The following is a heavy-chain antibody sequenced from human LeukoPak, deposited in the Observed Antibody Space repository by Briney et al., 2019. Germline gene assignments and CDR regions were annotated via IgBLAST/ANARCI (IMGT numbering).Heavy chain of an antibody. CDR3: ASGCDSHI. CDR2: IYYSGRT. CDR1: GGSISSSSYY. J-gene: IGHJ3*02. V-gene: IGHV4-39*07. Sequence: SETLSLTCTVSGGSISSSSYYWRWIRQPPGMGVEWIGSIYYSGRTYYNPSLKSRVTISVYRSKNQFSLKLSSVTAEDTAVYYYASGCDSHIWGQGTMVTVSS. D-gene: IGHD3-22*01.